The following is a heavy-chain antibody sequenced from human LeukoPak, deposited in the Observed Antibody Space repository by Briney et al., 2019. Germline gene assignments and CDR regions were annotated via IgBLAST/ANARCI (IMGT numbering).Heavy chain of an antibody. CDR3: ARGGDYGAFDI. Sequence: SQTLSLTCAVSGGSISSGGYSWSWIRQPPGKGLEWIGYIYHSGSTYYNPSLKSRVTISVDRSKNQFSLKLSSVTAADTAVYYCARGGDYGAFDIWGQGTMVTVSS. J-gene: IGHJ3*02. CDR2: IYHSGST. D-gene: IGHD4-17*01. V-gene: IGHV4-30-2*01. CDR1: GGSISSGGYS.